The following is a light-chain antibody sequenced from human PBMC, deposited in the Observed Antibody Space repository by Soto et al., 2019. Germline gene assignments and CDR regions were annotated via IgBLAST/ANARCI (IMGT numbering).Light chain of an antibody. CDR1: SSNIGSIT. CDR3: TAWDDSLNGVL. J-gene: IGLJ2*01. Sequence: QSVLTQPPSASGTPGQRVTISCSGSSSNIGSITVNWYQKFPGTAPKLLIYSSILRPSGVPDRFSGSKSGTSASLAISGLQSEDEADYYCTAWDDSLNGVLFGGGTKLTVL. CDR2: SSI. V-gene: IGLV1-44*01.